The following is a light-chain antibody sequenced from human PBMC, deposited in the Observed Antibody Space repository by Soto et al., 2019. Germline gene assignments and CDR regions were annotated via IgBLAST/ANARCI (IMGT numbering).Light chain of an antibody. CDR1: QSITTY. CDR2: AAS. CDR3: LQCYTTPRT. Sequence: DIQMTQSPSSLSASVGDRVTITCRASQSITTYLNWYQQKPGQAPRLLIYAASSLQSGGPSRFSGSGSGTDFTLTISSLQPEDFATYYCLQCYTTPRTFGQGTKVEIK. J-gene: IGKJ1*01. V-gene: IGKV1-39*01.